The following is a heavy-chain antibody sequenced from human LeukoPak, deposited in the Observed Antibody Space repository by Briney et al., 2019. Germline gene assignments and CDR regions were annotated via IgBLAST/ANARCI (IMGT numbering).Heavy chain of an antibody. D-gene: IGHD6-19*01. CDR1: GFTFSSYS. V-gene: IGHV3-48*04. CDR2: ISSSSTI. J-gene: IGHJ4*02. CDR3: ARDSSGSNFDY. Sequence: GGSLRLSCAASGFTFSSYSMNWVRQAPGKGLEWVSYISSSSTIYYADSVKGRFTISRDNAKNSLYLQMNSLRAEDTAVYYCARDSSGSNFDYWGQGTLVTVSS.